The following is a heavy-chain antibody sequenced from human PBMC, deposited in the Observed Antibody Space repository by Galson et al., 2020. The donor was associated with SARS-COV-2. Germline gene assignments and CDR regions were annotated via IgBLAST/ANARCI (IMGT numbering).Heavy chain of an antibody. CDR2: IKSKTDGGTT. CDR1: GFTFSNAW. Sequence: GGSLRLSCAASGFTFSNAWMSWVRQAPGKGLEWVGRIKSKTDGGTTDYAAPVKGRFTISRDDSKNTLYLQMNSLKTEDTAVYYCTTTVLRYFGGLPYVIDIWSQGTMVTVSS. J-gene: IGHJ3*02. CDR3: TTTVLRYFGGLPYVIDI. D-gene: IGHD3-9*01. V-gene: IGHV3-15*01.